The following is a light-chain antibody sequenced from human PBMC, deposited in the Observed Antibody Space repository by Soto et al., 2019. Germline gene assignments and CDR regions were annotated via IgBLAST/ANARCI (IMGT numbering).Light chain of an antibody. J-gene: IGKJ5*01. CDR1: QSVDNY. Sequence: EIVLTHSPATLSLSPGERATLSCRASQSVDNYLDWYQQKPGQAPRLLISGASTRATGIPDRFSGSGSETDFTLTIARLEPEDFAVYYCQQYGSSPRTFGQGTRLEI. CDR2: GAS. CDR3: QQYGSSPRT. V-gene: IGKV3-20*01.